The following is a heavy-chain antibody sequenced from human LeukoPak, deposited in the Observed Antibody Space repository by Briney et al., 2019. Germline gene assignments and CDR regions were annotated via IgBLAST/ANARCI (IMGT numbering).Heavy chain of an antibody. Sequence: QPGGSLRLSCAASGFTFSSFHMTWVRLAPGKGLEWVSTITGSGGSTYYAESVKGRFTISRDNSKNTLYLQMNSLRAEDAAVYFCAKAGWSGWPESWGQGTLVTVSS. CDR3: AKAGWSGWPES. D-gene: IGHD6-25*01. CDR2: ITGSGGST. V-gene: IGHV3-23*01. CDR1: GFTFSSFH. J-gene: IGHJ5*02.